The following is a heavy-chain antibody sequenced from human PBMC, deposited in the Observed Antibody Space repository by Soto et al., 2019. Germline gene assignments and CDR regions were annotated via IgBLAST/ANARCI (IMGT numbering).Heavy chain of an antibody. Sequence: SETLSLTCTVSGGAVSSGTYYWSWIRQPPGKGLEWTGHIYFTGSTNCNPSLKSRVTMSLDTSRNQFSLKLSSVTAADTAVYYCTRGPPRVQWFDPWGLGTLVTVSS. CDR2: IYFTGST. V-gene: IGHV4-61*01. CDR3: TRGPPRVQWFDP. CDR1: GGAVSSGTYY. J-gene: IGHJ5*02.